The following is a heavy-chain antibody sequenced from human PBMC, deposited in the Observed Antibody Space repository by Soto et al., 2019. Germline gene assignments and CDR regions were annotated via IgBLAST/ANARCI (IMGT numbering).Heavy chain of an antibody. Sequence: PGGSLRLSCAASGFTFSSYAMHWVRQAPGKGLEYVSALSPDGGSTYYANSVKGRFTIPRDNSKSTLYLQMGSLRGEDLAVYYCARGQTWTHFDYWGQGTLVTMSS. J-gene: IGHJ4*02. CDR2: LSPDGGST. CDR3: ARGQTWTHFDY. CDR1: GFTFSSYA. V-gene: IGHV3-64*01. D-gene: IGHD5-12*01.